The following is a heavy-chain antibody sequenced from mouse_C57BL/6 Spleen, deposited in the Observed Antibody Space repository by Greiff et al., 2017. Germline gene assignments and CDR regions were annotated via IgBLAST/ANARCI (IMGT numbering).Heavy chain of an antibody. CDR2: INPSNGGT. J-gene: IGHJ3*01. CDR3: ARTGPGWFAY. CDR1: GYTFTSYW. V-gene: IGHV1-53*01. D-gene: IGHD4-1*01. Sequence: QVQLQQPGTELVKPGASVKLSCKASGYTFTSYWMHWVKQRPGQGLEWIGNINPSNGGTNYNEKFKSKATLPVDKASSTADMQLSILTSEDSAVYYCARTGPGWFAYWGQGTLVTVSA.